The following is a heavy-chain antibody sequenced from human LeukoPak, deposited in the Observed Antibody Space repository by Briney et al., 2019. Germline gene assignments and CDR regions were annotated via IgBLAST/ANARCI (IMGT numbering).Heavy chain of an antibody. CDR2: IYHSGST. D-gene: IGHD1-26*01. CDR3: ARHSGSCAFDY. J-gene: IGHJ4*02. CDR1: GYSISSGYY. Sequence: MASETLSLTCTVSGYSISSGYYWGWIRQPPGKGLEWIGSIYHSGSTYYNPSLKSRVTISVDTSKNQFSLKLSSVTAADTAVYYCARHSGSCAFDYWGQGTLVTVSS. V-gene: IGHV4-38-2*02.